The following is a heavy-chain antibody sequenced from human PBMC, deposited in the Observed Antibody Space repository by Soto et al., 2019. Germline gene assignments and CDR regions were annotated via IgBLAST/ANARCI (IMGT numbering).Heavy chain of an antibody. CDR2: IYYSGST. Sequence: SETLSLTCTVSGGSISSSSYYWGWIRQPPGKGLEWIGYIYYSGSTYYNPSLKSRVTISVDTSKNQFSLKLSSVTAADTAVYYCARRGPNWNDVPYFDYWGQGTLVTVS. D-gene: IGHD1-1*01. V-gene: IGHV4-31*03. CDR3: ARRGPNWNDVPYFDY. J-gene: IGHJ4*02. CDR1: GGSISSSSYY.